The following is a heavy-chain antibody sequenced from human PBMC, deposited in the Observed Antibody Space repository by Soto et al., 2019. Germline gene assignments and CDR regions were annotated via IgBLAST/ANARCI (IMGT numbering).Heavy chain of an antibody. V-gene: IGHV4-31*03. CDR1: GGSISSGGYY. CDR3: ARASSSSWLTFDP. D-gene: IGHD6-13*01. CDR2: IYYSGST. Sequence: SETLSLTCTVSGGSISSGGYYWSWIRQHPGKGLEWIGYIYYSGSTYYNPSLKSRVTISVDTSKDQFSLKLSSVTAADTAVYYCARASSSSWLTFDPWGQGTLVTVSS. J-gene: IGHJ5*02.